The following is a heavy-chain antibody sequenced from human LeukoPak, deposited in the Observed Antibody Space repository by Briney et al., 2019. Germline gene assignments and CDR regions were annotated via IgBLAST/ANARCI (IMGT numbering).Heavy chain of an antibody. CDR2: ISPASNTI. CDR3: ARGGGLDV. V-gene: IGHV3-48*04. Sequence: GGSLRLSCITSGFAFNTYAMHWVRQAPGKGLEWISYISPASNTIYYADSVKGRFTISRDDAKNSLYLQMSNLGAEDTAVYFCARGGGLDVWGQGATVTVSS. J-gene: IGHJ6*02. D-gene: IGHD3-16*01. CDR1: GFAFNTYA.